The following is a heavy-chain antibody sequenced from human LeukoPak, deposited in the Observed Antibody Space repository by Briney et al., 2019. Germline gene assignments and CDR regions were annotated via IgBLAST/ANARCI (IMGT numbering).Heavy chain of an antibody. V-gene: IGHV3-21*01. CDR1: GFTFSSYS. J-gene: IGHJ4*02. CDR3: ARDGVGATPLDY. Sequence: GGSLRLSCAASGFTFSSYSMNWVRQAPGKGLEWVSSISSSSSYIYYADSVKGRFTISTDNAKNSLYLQMNSLRAKDTAVYYCARDGVGATPLDYWGQGTLVTVSS. CDR2: ISSSSSYI. D-gene: IGHD1-26*01.